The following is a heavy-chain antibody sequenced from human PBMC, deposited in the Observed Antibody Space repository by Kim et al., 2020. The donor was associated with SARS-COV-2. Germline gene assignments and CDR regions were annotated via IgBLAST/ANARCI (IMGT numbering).Heavy chain of an antibody. CDR2: INDNGITT. Sequence: GGSLRLSCAASGFTFRNYWMYWVRLAPGKGLVWVAGINDNGITTRYADSVRGRFAISRDNAKNMVYLQMSSLRAEDTALYYCARSLGSKGDDTAVWGQGTTVTVSS. D-gene: IGHD2-2*01. V-gene: IGHV3-74*01. CDR1: GFTFRNYW. J-gene: IGHJ6*02. CDR3: ARSLGSKGDDTAV.